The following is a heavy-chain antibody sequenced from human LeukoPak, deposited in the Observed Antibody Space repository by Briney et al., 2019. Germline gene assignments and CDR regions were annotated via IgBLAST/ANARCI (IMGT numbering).Heavy chain of an antibody. CDR2: VSYDGNLQ. V-gene: IGHV3-30*18. CDR1: GFIFSNYA. J-gene: IGHJ4*02. D-gene: IGHD4-17*01. Sequence: GGSLRLSCAASGFIFSNYAIHWVRQAPGKGLEWVAAVSYDGNLQHYADAVKGRFTVSRDNSKNTVFLQINSLGTEDSAVYWCVKVYPTVTTSSVLGSWGQGTLVTVSS. CDR3: VKVYPTVTTSSVLGS.